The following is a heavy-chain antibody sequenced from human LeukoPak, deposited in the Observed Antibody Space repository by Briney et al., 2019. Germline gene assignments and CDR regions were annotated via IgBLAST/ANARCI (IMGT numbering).Heavy chain of an antibody. V-gene: IGHV1-69*04. CDR2: IIPILGIA. CDR1: GGTFSSYA. J-gene: IGHJ3*02. D-gene: IGHD3-10*01. CDR3: ARGYGRGVRDAFDI. Sequence: GASVKVSCKASGGTFSSYAISWVRQAPGQGLEWMGRIIPILGIANYAQKFQGRVTITADKSTSTAYMELSSLRSEDTAVYYCARGYGRGVRDAFDIWGQGTVVTVSS.